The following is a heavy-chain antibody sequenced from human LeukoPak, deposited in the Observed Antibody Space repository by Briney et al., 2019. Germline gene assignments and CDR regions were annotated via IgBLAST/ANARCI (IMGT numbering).Heavy chain of an antibody. CDR2: IYYSGST. V-gene: IGHV4-30-4*01. Sequence: SQTLSLTCTVSGGSISSGDYYWSWIRQPLGKGLEWIGYIYYSGSTYYNPSLKSRVTISVDTSKNQFSLKLSSVTAADTAVYYCARVYYGSGSYWYYFDYWGQGTLVTVSS. CDR3: ARVYYGSGSYWYYFDY. CDR1: GGSISSGDYY. J-gene: IGHJ4*02. D-gene: IGHD3-10*01.